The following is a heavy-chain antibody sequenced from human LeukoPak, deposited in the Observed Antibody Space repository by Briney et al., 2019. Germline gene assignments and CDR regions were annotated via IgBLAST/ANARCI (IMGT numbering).Heavy chain of an antibody. V-gene: IGHV4-30-4*08. CDR3: ARDRMSDAFDI. CDR1: GGSISSGDYY. J-gene: IGHJ3*02. CDR2: IYYSGST. Sequence: SETLSLTCTVSGGSISSGDYYWSWIRQPPGKGLEWIGYIYYSGSTYYNPSLKSRVTISVDTSKNQFSLKLSSVTAADTAVYYCARDRMSDAFDIWGQGTMVTVSS.